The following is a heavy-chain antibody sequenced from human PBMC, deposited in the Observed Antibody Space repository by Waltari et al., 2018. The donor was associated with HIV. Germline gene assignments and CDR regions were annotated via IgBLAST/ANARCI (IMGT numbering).Heavy chain of an antibody. V-gene: IGHV3-48*04. D-gene: IGHD3-22*01. Sequence: EVEVVESGGRLAQPGGSLRISCMVYGFTLRSYSMNWVRQAPGKGMEGVDYNSSDGSRIHYGDSVRGRFTTSRDNARNSVFLQMNSLRADDTAVYYCVKPLYDSSGSLSSGEYWGQGTLVTVSS. CDR1: GFTLRSYS. CDR3: VKPLYDSSGSLSSGEY. CDR2: NSSDGSRI. J-gene: IGHJ4*02.